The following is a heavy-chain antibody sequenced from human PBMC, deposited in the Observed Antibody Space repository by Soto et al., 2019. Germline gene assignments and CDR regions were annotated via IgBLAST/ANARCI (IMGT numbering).Heavy chain of an antibody. CDR3: ARDFWSGYTDLDY. J-gene: IGHJ4*02. V-gene: IGHV3-7*01. D-gene: IGHD3-3*01. CDR1: GFTFSSYW. Sequence: GGSLRLSCAASGFTFSSYWMSWVRQAPGKGLEWVANIKQDGSEKYYVDSVKGRFTISRDNAKNSLYLQMNSLRAEDTAVYYCARDFWSGYTDLDYWGQGTLVTVSS. CDR2: IKQDGSEK.